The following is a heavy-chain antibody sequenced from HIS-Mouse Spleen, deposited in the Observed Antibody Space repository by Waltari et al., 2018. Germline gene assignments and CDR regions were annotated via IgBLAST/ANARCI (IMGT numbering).Heavy chain of an antibody. D-gene: IGHD6-13*01. CDR3: AREIPYSSSWYDWYFDL. V-gene: IGHV4-39*07. J-gene: IGHJ2*01. CDR2: IYYSGST. Sequence: QLQLQESGPGLVKPSETRSLTCTVAGGSISSSSYYWVRIRQPPGKGLEWIGSIYYSGSTYYNPSLKSRVTISVDTSKNQFSLKLSSVTAADTAVYYCAREIPYSSSWYDWYFDLWGRGTLVTVSS. CDR1: GGSISSSSYY.